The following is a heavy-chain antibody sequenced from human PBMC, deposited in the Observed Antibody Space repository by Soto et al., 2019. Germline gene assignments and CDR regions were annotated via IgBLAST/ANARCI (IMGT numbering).Heavy chain of an antibody. Sequence: GGSLRLSCAASGFTFRSYAMSWVRQAPGKGLEWVSAVSASGTGTYYSDSVKGRFTISRDNSKNTRYLQMNSLRAEDTALYYCARDQGASYGLYYFDYWGQGTLVTVSS. V-gene: IGHV3-23*01. CDR1: GFTFRSYA. D-gene: IGHD5-18*01. CDR3: ARDQGASYGLYYFDY. J-gene: IGHJ4*02. CDR2: VSASGTGT.